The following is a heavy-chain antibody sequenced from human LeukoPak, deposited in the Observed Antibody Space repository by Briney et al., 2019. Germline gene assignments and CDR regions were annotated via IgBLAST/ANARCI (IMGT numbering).Heavy chain of an antibody. J-gene: IGHJ4*02. CDR1: GVSISRGFW. CDR2: IHHSGST. V-gene: IGHV4-4*02. D-gene: IGHD3-22*01. CDR3: ARNDYYSAAY. Sequence: PSGTLSLTCVVSGVSISRGFWWSWVRQPPGKGLEWIGEIHHSGSTNYNPSLKSRVTISMDKSNNQISLRLTSVTAADTAVYFCARNDYYSAAYWGQGTLVTVSS.